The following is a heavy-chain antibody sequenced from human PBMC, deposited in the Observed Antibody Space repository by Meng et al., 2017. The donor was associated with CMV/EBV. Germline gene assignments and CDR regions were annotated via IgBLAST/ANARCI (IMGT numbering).Heavy chain of an antibody. Sequence: GESLKISCAASGFTFSSYSMNWVRQAPGKGLEWVSYISSSSSTIYYADSVKGRFTISRDNAKNSLYLQMNSLRAEDTAVYYCVGGIVVVPAAIHYYYYGMDVWGQGTTVTVSS. CDR3: VGGIVVVPAAIHYYYYGMDV. D-gene: IGHD2-2*01. V-gene: IGHV3-48*04. CDR1: GFTFSSYS. J-gene: IGHJ6*02. CDR2: ISSSSSTI.